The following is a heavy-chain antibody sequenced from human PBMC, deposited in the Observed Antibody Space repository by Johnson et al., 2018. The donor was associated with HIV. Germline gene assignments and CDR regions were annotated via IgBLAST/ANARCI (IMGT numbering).Heavy chain of an antibody. V-gene: IGHV3-7*01. CDR3: ARANYYHN. CDR2: IKQDGSEK. J-gene: IGHJ3*02. CDR1: GFTFNNYW. Sequence: VQLVESGGGLVQPGGSLRLSCGASGFTFNNYWMSWVRQAPGRGLEWVANIKQDGSEKFYVDSVKGRFTISRDNAENSLYLQMNSLRAEDTAVYYCARANYYHNWGQGTMVTVSS. D-gene: IGHD3-10*01.